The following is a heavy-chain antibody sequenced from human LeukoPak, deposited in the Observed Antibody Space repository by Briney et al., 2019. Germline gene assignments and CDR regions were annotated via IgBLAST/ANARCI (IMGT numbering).Heavy chain of an antibody. Sequence: KPSQTLSLTCTVSGGSIGSGSYYWSWIRQPAGKGLEWIGRIYTSGSTNYNPSLKSRVTISVDTSKNQFSLKLSSVTAADTAVYYCARGYAARPWDYWGQGTLVTVSS. CDR1: GGSIGSGSYY. CDR3: ARGYAARPWDY. D-gene: IGHD6-6*01. CDR2: IYTSGST. V-gene: IGHV4-61*02. J-gene: IGHJ4*02.